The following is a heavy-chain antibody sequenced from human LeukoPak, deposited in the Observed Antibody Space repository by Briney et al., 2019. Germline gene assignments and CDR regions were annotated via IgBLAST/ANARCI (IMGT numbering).Heavy chain of an antibody. V-gene: IGHV1-18*01. D-gene: IGHD5-18*01. Sequence: ASVKVSCKASGYTFTNYVISWVRQAPGQGLEWMGWISAYSGNTDYPQNLQGRVTMTTDTSTSTAYMDLRSLRSGDTAVYYCARSPTTMVPYFDYWGQGTLVTVSS. CDR1: GYTFTNYV. CDR2: ISAYSGNT. J-gene: IGHJ4*02. CDR3: ARSPTTMVPYFDY.